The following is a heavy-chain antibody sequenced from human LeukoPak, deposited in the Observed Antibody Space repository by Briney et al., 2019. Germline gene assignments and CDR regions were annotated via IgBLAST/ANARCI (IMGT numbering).Heavy chain of an antibody. Sequence: ASVKVSCKASGYTFTSYAIYWLRQAPGQRLEWMGWINAGIGNTKYSQKFQDRVTITRDTSANTVYMELSSLRSEDTAIHYCAREGEFYFDSGSFWAFDYWGQGTLVTVSS. D-gene: IGHD3-10*01. CDR3: AREGEFYFDSGSFWAFDY. CDR1: GYTFTSYA. CDR2: INAGIGNT. V-gene: IGHV1-3*01. J-gene: IGHJ4*02.